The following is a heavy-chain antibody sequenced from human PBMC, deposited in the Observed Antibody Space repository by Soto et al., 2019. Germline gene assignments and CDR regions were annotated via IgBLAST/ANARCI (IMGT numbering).Heavy chain of an antibody. CDR2: IYHSGST. D-gene: IGHD3-10*01. J-gene: IGHJ2*01. V-gene: IGHV4-4*02. CDR1: GGSISSSSW. CDR3: ARGVLWFGEGYFDL. Sequence: QVQLQESGPGLVKPSGTLSLTCAVSGGSISSSSWWRWVREPPGQGLEWIGEIYHSGSTYYNPSLMRRFTLSVDKSKVQFSLKLSSVIAAYSTVYYGARGVLWFGEGYFDLWGRGTLVTGFS.